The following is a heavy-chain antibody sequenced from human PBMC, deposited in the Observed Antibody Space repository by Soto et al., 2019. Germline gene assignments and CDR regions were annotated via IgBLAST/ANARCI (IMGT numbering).Heavy chain of an antibody. Sequence: GASVKVSCKASGGTFSSYAISWVRQAPGQGLEWMGGIIPTFGTANYAQKFQGRVTITADESTSTAYMELSSLRSEDTAVYYCARGAIYCSSTSCYLGRGYCFDYWGQGTLVTVSS. CDR1: GGTFSSYA. D-gene: IGHD2-2*01. CDR2: IIPTFGTA. V-gene: IGHV1-69*13. J-gene: IGHJ4*02. CDR3: ARGAIYCSSTSCYLGRGYCFDY.